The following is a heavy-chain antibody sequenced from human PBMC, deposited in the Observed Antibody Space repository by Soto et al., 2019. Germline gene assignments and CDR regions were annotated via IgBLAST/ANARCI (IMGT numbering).Heavy chain of an antibody. Sequence: SETLSLTCTVSGGSISSYYWSWIRQPPGKGLEWIGYIYYSGSTNYNPSLKSRVTISVDTSKNQFSLKLSSVTAADTAVYYCARSPYDFWSGLSKEQYNWFDPWGQGTLVTVSS. CDR3: ARSPYDFWSGLSKEQYNWFDP. V-gene: IGHV4-59*01. D-gene: IGHD3-3*01. CDR1: GGSISSYY. CDR2: IYYSGST. J-gene: IGHJ5*02.